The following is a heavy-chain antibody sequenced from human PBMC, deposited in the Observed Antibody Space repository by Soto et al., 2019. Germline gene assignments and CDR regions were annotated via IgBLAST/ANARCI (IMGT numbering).Heavy chain of an antibody. D-gene: IGHD2-2*01. V-gene: IGHV4-39*07. CDR1: GGSISSGGYY. Sequence: PSETLSLTCTVSGGSISSGGYYWSWIRQHPGKGLEWIGEINHSGSTNYNPSLKSRVTISVDTSKNQFSLKLSSVTAADTAVYYCARGFGLYCSSTSCSKWFYYYYYMDVWGKGTTVTVSS. CDR2: INHSGST. CDR3: ARGFGLYCSSTSCSKWFYYYYYMDV. J-gene: IGHJ6*03.